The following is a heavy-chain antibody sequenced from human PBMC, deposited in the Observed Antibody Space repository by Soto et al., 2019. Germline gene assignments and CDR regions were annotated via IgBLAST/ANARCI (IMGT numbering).Heavy chain of an antibody. V-gene: IGHV4-34*01. D-gene: IGHD3-10*01. CDR1: GGSFSAYY. Sequence: SETLSLTCAVYGGSFSAYYWSWIRQSPGKGLEWIGEIHHSGSTNYKPSPKSRVTISVDTSKNQFSLELRSVTAADTAVYYCASYGSGSYYNGYYFDYWGQGTLVTASS. J-gene: IGHJ4*02. CDR2: IHHSGST. CDR3: ASYGSGSYYNGYYFDY.